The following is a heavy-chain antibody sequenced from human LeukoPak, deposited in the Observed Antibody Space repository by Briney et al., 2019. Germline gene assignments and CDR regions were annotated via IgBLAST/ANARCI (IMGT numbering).Heavy chain of an antibody. CDR3: ATVGVRGVPDYYHYGMDV. CDR2: FDPEDGET. D-gene: IGHD3-10*01. J-gene: IGHJ6*04. Sequence: ASVKVSCKVSGYTLTELPMHWVRQAPGKGLEWMGGFDPEDGETIYAQKFQGRVTMTEDTSTDTAYMELSSLRSEDTAVYYCATVGVRGVPDYYHYGMDVWGKGTTVTVSS. V-gene: IGHV1-24*01. CDR1: GYTLTELP.